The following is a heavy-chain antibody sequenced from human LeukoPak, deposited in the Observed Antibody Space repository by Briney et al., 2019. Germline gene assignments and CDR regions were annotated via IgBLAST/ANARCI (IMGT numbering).Heavy chain of an antibody. D-gene: IGHD2/OR15-2a*01. V-gene: IGHV3-53*01. Sequence: GGSLRLSCAVSGFSVSNNYMNWVRQAPGKGLEWVSVIYSGGSTYYADSVKGRFTISRDNSKNTLYLQMNSLRAEDTAVYYCARDNPNMGPLDWGQGTLVTVSS. J-gene: IGHJ4*02. CDR3: ARDNPNMGPLD. CDR1: GFSVSNNY. CDR2: IYSGGST.